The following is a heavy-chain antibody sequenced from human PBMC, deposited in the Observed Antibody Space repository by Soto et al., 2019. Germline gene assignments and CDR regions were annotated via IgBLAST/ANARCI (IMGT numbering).Heavy chain of an antibody. CDR3: TRDKGRAAAIIYNY. CDR1: GDSVSTNSSA. V-gene: IGHV6-1*01. J-gene: IGHJ4*02. D-gene: IGHD6-13*01. Sequence: PSQTLSLTCAISGDSVSTNSSACNWIRQSPSRGLEWLGRTYYSSKWHNDYAVSVKSRITINPDTSKNQFSLQLNSVTPEHTAVYYCTRDKGRAAAIIYNYSGQGTRVTVSP. CDR2: TYYSSKWHN.